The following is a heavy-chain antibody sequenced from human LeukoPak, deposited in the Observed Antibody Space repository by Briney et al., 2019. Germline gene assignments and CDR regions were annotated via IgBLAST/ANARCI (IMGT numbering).Heavy chain of an antibody. V-gene: IGHV3-21*01. J-gene: IGHJ3*02. CDR3: ARWVIAVAGNDAFDI. Sequence: PGKSLRLSCAASGFTFSSYSMNWVRQAPGKGLEWVSSISSSSSYIYYADSVKGRFAISRDNAKNSLYLQMNSLRAEDTAVYYCARWVIAVAGNDAFDIWGQGTMVTVSS. CDR2: ISSSSSYI. CDR1: GFTFSSYS. D-gene: IGHD6-19*01.